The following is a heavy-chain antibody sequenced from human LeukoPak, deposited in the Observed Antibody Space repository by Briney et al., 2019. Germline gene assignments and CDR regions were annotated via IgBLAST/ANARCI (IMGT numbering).Heavy chain of an antibody. Sequence: ASVKVSCKASGYTFTSYGISWVRQRPGQGLAWMGWISAYNGNTNYAQKLQGRVTMTTDTSTSTAYMELRSLRSDDTAVYYCARDDSDMTPCDYWGQGTLVTVSS. J-gene: IGHJ4*02. V-gene: IGHV1-18*04. CDR3: ARDDSDMTPCDY. CDR1: GYTFTSYG. D-gene: IGHD2-15*01. CDR2: ISAYNGNT.